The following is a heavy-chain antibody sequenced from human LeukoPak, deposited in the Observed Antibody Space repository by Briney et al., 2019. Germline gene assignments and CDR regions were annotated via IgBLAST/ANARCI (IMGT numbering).Heavy chain of an antibody. D-gene: IGHD5-24*01. CDR2: IHYSGST. CDR1: GGSISSLIYY. V-gene: IGHV4-39*07. CDR3: ARDGPIK. Sequence: SETLSLTCTVSGGSISSLIYYWGWIRQPPGKGLEWIGSIHYSGSTYHSPSLKSRVTISVDTSRNQFSLKLTSVTAADTAVYYCARDGPIKWGQGTLVTVSS. J-gene: IGHJ4*02.